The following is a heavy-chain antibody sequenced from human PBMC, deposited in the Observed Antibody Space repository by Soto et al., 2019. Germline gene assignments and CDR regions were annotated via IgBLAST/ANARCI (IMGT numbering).Heavy chain of an antibody. D-gene: IGHD6-25*01. V-gene: IGHV4-4*02. CDR1: GDSITNSHW. CDR2: IHHSGST. J-gene: IGHJ4*02. CDR3: ARGETQQQRDY. Sequence: SSETLSLTCAVSGDSITNSHWWSWVRQPPGKGLEWIGEIHHSGSTKYNPSLESRLIISVDRSKNTFFLRLTSVTAADTAVYFCARGETQQQRDYWGQGTLVTVSS.